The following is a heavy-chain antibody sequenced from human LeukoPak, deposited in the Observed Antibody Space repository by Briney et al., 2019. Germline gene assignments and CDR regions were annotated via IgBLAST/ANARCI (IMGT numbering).Heavy chain of an antibody. V-gene: IGHV4-59*01. CDR1: GGSISSYY. CDR2: IYYSGST. Sequence: ETLSLTCTVSGGSISSYYWSWIRQPPGKGLEWIGYIYYSGSTNYNPSLKSRVTISVDTSKNQFSLKLSSVTAADTAVYFCARSGFNYGDFWDWFDPWGQGTLVTVSS. J-gene: IGHJ5*02. D-gene: IGHD4-17*01. CDR3: ARSGFNYGDFWDWFDP.